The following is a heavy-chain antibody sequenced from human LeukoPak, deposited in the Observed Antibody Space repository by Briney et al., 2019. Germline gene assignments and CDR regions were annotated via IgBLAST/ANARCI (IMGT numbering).Heavy chain of an antibody. J-gene: IGHJ4*02. Sequence: GGSLRLSCAAPGFTFSSYWMTWIRQAPGKGLERVANIKQDGSEKYCVDSVKGRFTISRDNAKNSLYLQMNSLRAEDTAVYYCARDTGGGYSCYDCWGQGTLVTVSS. V-gene: IGHV3-7*01. CDR1: GFTFSSYW. CDR2: IKQDGSEK. CDR3: ARDTGGGYSCYDC. D-gene: IGHD5-18*01.